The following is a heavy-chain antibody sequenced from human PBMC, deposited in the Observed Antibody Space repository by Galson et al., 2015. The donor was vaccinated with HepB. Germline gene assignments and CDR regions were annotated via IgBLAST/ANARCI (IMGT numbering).Heavy chain of an antibody. D-gene: IGHD4-23*01. CDR2: IYHSGST. Sequence: SETLSLTCAVSGGSISSSNWWSWVRQPPGKGLEWIGEIYHSGSTNYNPSLKSRVTISVDKSKNQFSLKLSSVTAADTAVYYCARDFRFAWGLPPLYGGNSGYWYFDLWGRGTLVTVSS. CDR1: GGSISSSNW. J-gene: IGHJ2*01. V-gene: IGHV4-4*02. CDR3: ARDFRFAWGLPPLYGGNSGYWYFDL.